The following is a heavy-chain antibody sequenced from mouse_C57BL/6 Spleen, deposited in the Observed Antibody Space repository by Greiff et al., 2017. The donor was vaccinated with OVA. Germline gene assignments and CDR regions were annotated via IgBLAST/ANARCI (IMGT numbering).Heavy chain of an antibody. D-gene: IGHD4-1*01. Sequence: DVKLVESGGGLVKPGGSLKLSCAASGFTFSSYAMSWVRQTPEKRLEWVATISDGGSYTYYPDTVKGRFTISRDNAKNNLYLQMSHLKSEDTAMYYCARDGKGAMDYWGQGTSVTVSS. J-gene: IGHJ4*01. CDR3: ARDGKGAMDY. V-gene: IGHV5-4*01. CDR2: ISDGGSYT. CDR1: GFTFSSYA.